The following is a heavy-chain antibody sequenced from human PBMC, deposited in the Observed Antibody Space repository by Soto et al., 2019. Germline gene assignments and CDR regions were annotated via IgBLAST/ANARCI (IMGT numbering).Heavy chain of an antibody. Sequence: QVQLVQSGAEVKKPGSSVKVSCKASGCTFSSYAISWVRQAPGQGLEWMGGIIPIFGTEDYAQKFQGRVTITADDPARTDYMEVSSLRSGDPGVDYCASKGRISVTVGWYLDLWVLGTLVTVSS. J-gene: IGHJ2*01. CDR3: ASKGRISVTVGWYLDL. D-gene: IGHD1-20*01. CDR1: GCTFSSYA. CDR2: IIPIFGTE. V-gene: IGHV1-69*12.